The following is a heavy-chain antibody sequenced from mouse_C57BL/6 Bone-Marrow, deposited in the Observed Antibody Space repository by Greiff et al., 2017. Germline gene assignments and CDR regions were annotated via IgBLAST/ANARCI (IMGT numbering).Heavy chain of an antibody. CDR2: IHPSDSAT. J-gene: IGHJ3*01. CDR1: GYTFTSYW. CDR3: ATGPFAY. V-gene: IGHV1-74*01. Sequence: QVQLQQPGAELVKPGASVTVSCKASGYTFTSYWMHWVKQRPGQGLEWLGRIHPSDSATNYNQKFKGKATLTVDKSSSTAYMQLSSLTTEDSAVYYCATGPFAYWGQGTLVTVSA. D-gene: IGHD4-1*01.